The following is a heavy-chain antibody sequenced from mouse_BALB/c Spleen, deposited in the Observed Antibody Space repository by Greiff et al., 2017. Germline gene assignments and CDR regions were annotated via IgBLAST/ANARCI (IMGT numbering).Heavy chain of an antibody. D-gene: IGHD1-1*01. CDR1: GYSFTDYN. CDR3: ARRDYYGSRGAMDY. V-gene: IGHV1S135*01. Sequence: EVQVVESGPELVKPGASVKVSCKASGYSFTDYNMYWVKQSHGKSLEWIGYIDPYNGGTSYNQKFKGKATLTVDKSSSTAFMHLNSLTSEDSAVYYCARRDYYGSRGAMDYWGQGTSVTVSS. CDR2: IDPYNGGT. J-gene: IGHJ4*01.